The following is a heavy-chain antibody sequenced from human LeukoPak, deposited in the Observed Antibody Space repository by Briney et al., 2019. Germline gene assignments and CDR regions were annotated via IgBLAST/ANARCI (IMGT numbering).Heavy chain of an antibody. D-gene: IGHD3-10*01. CDR3: ARDYSLVDRGVNYYYHMDV. Sequence: GGSLRLSCAASGFTFDDYGMSWVRQAPGKGLEWVSGINWNGGSTGYADSVKGRFTVSRDNAKNSLSLQMNSLRADDTAVYYCARDYSLVDRGVNYYYHMDVWGKGTTVTIS. CDR2: INWNGGST. CDR1: GFTFDDYG. V-gene: IGHV3-20*04. J-gene: IGHJ6*03.